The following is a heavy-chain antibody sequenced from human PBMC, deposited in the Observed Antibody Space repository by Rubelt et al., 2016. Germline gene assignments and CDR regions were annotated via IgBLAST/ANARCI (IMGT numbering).Heavy chain of an antibody. V-gene: IGHV1-46*01. J-gene: IGHJ3*02. Sequence: GQGLEWMGIINPSGGSTSYAQKFQGRVTITADESTSTAYMELSSLRSEDTAVYYCARVSQSAGSIVGAAYDAFDIWGQGTMVTVSS. D-gene: IGHD1-26*01. CDR3: ARVSQSAGSIVGAAYDAFDI. CDR2: INPSGGST.